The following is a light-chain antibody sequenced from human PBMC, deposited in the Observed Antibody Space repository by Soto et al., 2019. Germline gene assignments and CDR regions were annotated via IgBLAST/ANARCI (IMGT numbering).Light chain of an antibody. CDR1: QSVRSW. Sequence: DIQMTQSPSTLSASVGDRVTITCRASQSVRSWLAWYQQKPGRAPKFLIYDASSLESGVPSRFSGSESGAEFTLTINSLQPDDIATYYCHQYTDVWGLFGPGTKVDIK. J-gene: IGKJ1*01. CDR2: DAS. CDR3: HQYTDVWGL. V-gene: IGKV1-5*01.